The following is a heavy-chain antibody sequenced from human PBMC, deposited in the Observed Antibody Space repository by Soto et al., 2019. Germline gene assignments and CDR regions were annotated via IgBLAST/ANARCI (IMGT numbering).Heavy chain of an antibody. CDR1: GYSFTNYW. J-gene: IGHJ4*02. CDR3: ARRAGVAIANDY. D-gene: IGHD2-21*01. V-gene: IGHV5-51*01. CDR2: IYPGDSHT. Sequence: EVQLVQSGVEVKKPGESLKISCKGSGYSFTNYWIGWVRQMPGEGLEWMGTIYPGDSHTIYSPSFQGQVTISADKSTSTAYLQWSSLKASDTAMYFCARRAGVAIANDYWGQGTLVTVSS.